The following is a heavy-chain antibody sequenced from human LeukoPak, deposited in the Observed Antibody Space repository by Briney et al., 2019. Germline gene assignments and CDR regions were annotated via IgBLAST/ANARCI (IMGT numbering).Heavy chain of an antibody. D-gene: IGHD4-17*01. V-gene: IGHV3-21*01. CDR2: ISTSSTYI. CDR1: GFTLRRYT. J-gene: IGHJ4*02. CDR3: ARDPLTLYGDYVAVDY. Sequence: GGSLRLSCAASGFTLRRYTMNWVRQAPGKGLEWVSSISTSSTYIYYADSVKGRFTISRDNAKNSLYLQMNSLRAEDTAVYYCARDPLTLYGDYVAVDYWGQGTLVTVSS.